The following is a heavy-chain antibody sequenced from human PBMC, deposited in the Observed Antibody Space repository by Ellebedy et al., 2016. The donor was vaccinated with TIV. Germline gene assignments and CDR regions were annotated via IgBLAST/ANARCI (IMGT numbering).Heavy chain of an antibody. J-gene: IGHJ6*02. V-gene: IGHV3-11*01. CDR2: ISSSGRTI. CDR1: GFRFNDYY. CDR3: AREGVLPGYAYGMDV. D-gene: IGHD2-8*01. Sequence: GESLKISCVGSGFRFNDYYMSWIRQAPGKGLEWVSYISSSGRTIYYTDSVRGRLTVSRDNAKSSLYLQMDSLRANDTAVYYCAREGVLPGYAYGMDVWGQGTTVIVSS.